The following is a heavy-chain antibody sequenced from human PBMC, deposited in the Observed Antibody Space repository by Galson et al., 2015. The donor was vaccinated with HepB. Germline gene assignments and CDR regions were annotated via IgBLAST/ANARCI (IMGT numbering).Heavy chain of an antibody. CDR2: VRQDGSAT. J-gene: IGHJ5*02. CDR3: ARSSSSMGWFDP. CDR1: GFMFNTYA. Sequence: SVRLSCAASGFMFNTYAMTWVRQAPGKGLEWVANVRQDGSATYYVDSVKGRFTISRDDAKNSLFLQMNSLRADDTAVYYCARSSSSMGWFDPWGQGILVIVSS. D-gene: IGHD2/OR15-2a*01. V-gene: IGHV3-7*01.